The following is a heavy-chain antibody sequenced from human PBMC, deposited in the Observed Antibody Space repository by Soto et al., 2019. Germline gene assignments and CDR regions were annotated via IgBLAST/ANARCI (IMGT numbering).Heavy chain of an antibody. CDR3: AKDIGGDYVMGWFDP. J-gene: IGHJ5*02. CDR1: GFTFDDYA. CDR2: ISWNSGSI. V-gene: IGHV3-9*01. D-gene: IGHD4-17*01. Sequence: PGGSLRLSCAASGFTFDDYAMHWVRQAPGKGLEWVSGISWNSGSIGYADSVKGRFTISRDNAKNSLYLQMNSLRAEDTALYYCAKDIGGDYVMGWFDPWGQGTLATVSS.